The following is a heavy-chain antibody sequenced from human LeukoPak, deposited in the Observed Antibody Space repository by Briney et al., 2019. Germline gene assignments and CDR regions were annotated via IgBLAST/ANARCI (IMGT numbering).Heavy chain of an antibody. Sequence: SETLSLTCTVSAASFISSSHHWGWIRQSPGKGLEWIVTVYYGRTTYCNPSLDGRVTISLDTSANHFSLQLNSVTAADTAVYYCVRHDGRGGATMGAFDSWGQGSLVTVSS. D-gene: IGHD5-12*01. CDR3: VRHDGRGGATMGAFDS. J-gene: IGHJ5*01. CDR2: VYYGRTT. CDR1: AASFISSSHH. V-gene: IGHV4-39*01.